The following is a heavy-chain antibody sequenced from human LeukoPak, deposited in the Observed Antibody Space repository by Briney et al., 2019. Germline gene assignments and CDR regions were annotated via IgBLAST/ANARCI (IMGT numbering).Heavy chain of an antibody. D-gene: IGHD3-10*01. CDR1: GGSISSYY. J-gene: IGHJ4*02. CDR3: ARLAGSGSYYKPGDY. V-gene: IGHV4-59*08. CDR2: ICYSGST. Sequence: SETLSLTCTVSGGSISSYYWSWIRQPPGKGLEWIGYICYSGSTNYNPSLKSRVTISVDTSKSQFSLKLSSVTAADTAVYYCARLAGSGSYYKPGDYWGQGTLVTVSS.